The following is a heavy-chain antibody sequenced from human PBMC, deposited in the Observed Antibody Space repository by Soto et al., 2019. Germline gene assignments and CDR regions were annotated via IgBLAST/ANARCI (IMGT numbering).Heavy chain of an antibody. CDR1: GYTFTGYY. V-gene: IGHV1-2*04. D-gene: IGHD3-22*01. J-gene: IGHJ3*02. CDR3: ARGEKSYYYDSSDNSRGDAFDI. Sequence: ASVKVSCKASGYTFTGYYMHWVRQAPGQGLEWMGWINPNSGGTNYAQKFQGWVTMTRDTSISTAYMELSRLRSDDTAVYYCARGEKSYYYDSSDNSRGDAFDIWGQGTMVTVSS. CDR2: INPNSGGT.